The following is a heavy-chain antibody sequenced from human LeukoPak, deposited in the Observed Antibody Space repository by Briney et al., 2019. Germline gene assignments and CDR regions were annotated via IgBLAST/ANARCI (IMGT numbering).Heavy chain of an antibody. CDR1: GYTFTDYY. CDR2: VDPEDGET. V-gene: IGHV1-69-2*01. Sequence: APVKVSCKVSGYTFTDYYMHWVQQAPGKGLEWMGLVDPEDGETIYAEKFQGRVTITADTSTDTAYMELSSLRSEDTAVYYCATNAGSYGSGSYYNDNWFDPWGQGTLVTVSS. J-gene: IGHJ5*02. CDR3: ATNAGSYGSGSYYNDNWFDP. D-gene: IGHD3-10*01.